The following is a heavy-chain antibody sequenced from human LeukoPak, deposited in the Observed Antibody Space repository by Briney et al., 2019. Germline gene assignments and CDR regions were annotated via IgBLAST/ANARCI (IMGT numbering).Heavy chain of an antibody. CDR3: AREGSAFDI. Sequence: SQTLSLTCTVSGGSVSSGNYYWSWIRQPAGKGLEWIGRIFASGTTKYNPSLKSRVTISVETSKNQFSLKLSSVTAADTAVYYCAREGSAFDIWGQGTMVTVSS. CDR1: GGSVSSGNYY. J-gene: IGHJ3*02. V-gene: IGHV4-61*02. CDR2: IFASGTT.